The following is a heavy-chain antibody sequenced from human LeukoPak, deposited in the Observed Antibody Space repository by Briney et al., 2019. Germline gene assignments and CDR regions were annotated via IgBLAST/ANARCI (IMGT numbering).Heavy chain of an antibody. Sequence: GGSLRLSCAASGFTFSSYGMHWVRQAPGKGLEWGAVISYDGSNKYYADSVKGRFTISRDNSKNTLYLQMNSLRAEDTAVYYCAKDLRGRFGGYYYYGMDVWGQGTTVTVSS. V-gene: IGHV3-30*18. CDR1: GFTFSSYG. CDR3: AKDLRGRFGGYYYYGMDV. J-gene: IGHJ6*02. CDR2: ISYDGSNK. D-gene: IGHD3-10*01.